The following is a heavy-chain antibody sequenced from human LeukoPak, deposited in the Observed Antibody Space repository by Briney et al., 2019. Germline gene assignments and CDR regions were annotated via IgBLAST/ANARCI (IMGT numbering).Heavy chain of an antibody. J-gene: IGHJ4*02. Sequence: RPGGSLRLSCAASGFTFSSYWMSWVRQAPGKGLEWVANIKQDGSERYYVDSVKGRFTISRDNAKNSLYLQMNSLRAEDTAVYYCARVHSGWYYNYWGQGTLVTVSS. D-gene: IGHD6-19*01. CDR1: GFTFSSYW. CDR2: IKQDGSER. V-gene: IGHV3-7*04. CDR3: ARVHSGWYYNY.